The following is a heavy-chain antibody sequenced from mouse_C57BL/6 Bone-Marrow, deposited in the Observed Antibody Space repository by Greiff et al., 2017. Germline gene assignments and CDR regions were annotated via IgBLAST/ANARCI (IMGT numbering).Heavy chain of an antibody. Sequence: QVQLQQPGAELVRPGTSVKLSCKASGYTLTSYWMHWVKQRPGQGLEWIGVIDPSDSYTNYNQTFKGKATLTVDTSSSTAYMQLSSLTSEDSAVYYCARSNYYGSSYWYFDVWGTGTTVTVSS. CDR2: IDPSDSYT. J-gene: IGHJ1*03. D-gene: IGHD1-1*01. CDR3: ARSNYYGSSYWYFDV. V-gene: IGHV1-59*01. CDR1: GYTLTSYW.